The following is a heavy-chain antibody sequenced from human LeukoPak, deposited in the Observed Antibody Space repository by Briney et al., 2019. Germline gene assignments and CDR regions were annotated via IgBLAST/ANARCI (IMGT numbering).Heavy chain of an antibody. Sequence: GGSLRLSCAASGFTFSSYSMNWVRQAPGKGLEWVSSISSSSSYIYYADSVKGRFTISRDNAKNSLYLQMNSLRAEDTALYYCAKAREGAMANMDVWGQGTTVTVSS. CDR1: GFTFSSYS. CDR2: ISSSSSYI. CDR3: AKAREGAMANMDV. V-gene: IGHV3-21*04. J-gene: IGHJ6*02. D-gene: IGHD5-18*01.